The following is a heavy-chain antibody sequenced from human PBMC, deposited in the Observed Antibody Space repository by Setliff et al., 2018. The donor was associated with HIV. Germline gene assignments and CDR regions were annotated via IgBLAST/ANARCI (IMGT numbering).Heavy chain of an antibody. CDR1: GFTLSSYA. V-gene: IGHV3-23*01. D-gene: IGHD6-13*01. Sequence: GGSLRLSCAASGFTLSSYAMNWVRQAPGKGLEWVSAVSGSGGNTYYADSVKGWFTISRDNSKKTVYLQMNSLRAEDTAIYYCAKVGSTNWYYFDYWGQGTLVTVSS. J-gene: IGHJ4*02. CDR3: AKVGSTNWYYFDY. CDR2: VSGSGGNT.